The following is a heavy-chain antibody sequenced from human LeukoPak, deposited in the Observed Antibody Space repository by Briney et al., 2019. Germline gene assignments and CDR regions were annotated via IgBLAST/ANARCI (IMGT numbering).Heavy chain of an antibody. D-gene: IGHD4-11*01. J-gene: IGHJ4*02. V-gene: IGHV4-59*11. CDR1: GGSISSHY. CDR2: IYYSGST. Sequence: PSETLSLTCTVSGGSISSHYWSWIRQPPGKGLEWIGYIYYSGSTNYNPSLKSRVTISVDTSKNQFSLKLSSVTAADTAVYYCARDPLQGLDYWGQGTLVTVSS. CDR3: ARDPLQGLDY.